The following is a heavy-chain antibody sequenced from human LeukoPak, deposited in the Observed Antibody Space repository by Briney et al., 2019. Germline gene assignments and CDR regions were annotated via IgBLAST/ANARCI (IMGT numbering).Heavy chain of an antibody. CDR1: GFTVSTNY. V-gene: IGHV3-53*01. J-gene: IGHJ4*02. Sequence: GGSLRLSCEASGFTVSTNYMTWVRQAPGKGLEWVSVIHTDGSTYYADSVKGRFTIFRDNSKNTLYLQMSSLRVDDTAMYYCARGYAYGDYWGRGTLVAVSS. CDR2: IHTDGST. D-gene: IGHD3-16*01. CDR3: ARGYAYGDY.